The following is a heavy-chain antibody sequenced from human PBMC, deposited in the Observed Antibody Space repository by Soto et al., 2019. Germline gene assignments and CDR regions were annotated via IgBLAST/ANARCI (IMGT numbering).Heavy chain of an antibody. CDR2: IYYDGSNK. D-gene: IGHD3-3*01. V-gene: IGHV3-30-3*01. J-gene: IGHJ4*02. Sequence: QVQLVESGGGVVQPGRSLRLSCAASGFTFSSYAMHWVRQAPGKGLALVAVIYYDGSNKYYADSVKGRFTIARDNTKNQLYLQMTRPPAEDTAVYYCARHAQGVVNNYFDYWGQGTLVTVPS. CDR3: ARHAQGVVNNYFDY. CDR1: GFTFSSYA.